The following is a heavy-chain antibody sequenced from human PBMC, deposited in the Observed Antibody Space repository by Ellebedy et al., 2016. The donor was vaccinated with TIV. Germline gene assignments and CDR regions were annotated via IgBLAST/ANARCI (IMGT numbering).Heavy chain of an antibody. CDR2: INRDWSRT. D-gene: IGHD3-10*01. Sequence: GESLKISCAASGFTFSSYWMHWVRQAPGKGLVWVSLINRDWSRTTYADSVKGRFTISRDNAKNTLYLQMNSLRTEDTAVYYCASRGVAVQGADYWGQGTLVTVSS. J-gene: IGHJ4*02. V-gene: IGHV3-74*01. CDR3: ASRGVAVQGADY. CDR1: GFTFSSYW.